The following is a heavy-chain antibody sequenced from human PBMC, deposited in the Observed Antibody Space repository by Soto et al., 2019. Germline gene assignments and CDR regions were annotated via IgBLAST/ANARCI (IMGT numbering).Heavy chain of an antibody. Sequence: ASVKVSCKASGYTLTTYAIHLVRPAPRQRLEWMGWINAGNGNTKYSQKFQGRVTITRETSASTAYMELSSLRSEDTAVYYCARGGDYYESSADIDYWGQGTLVTVSS. J-gene: IGHJ4*02. D-gene: IGHD3-22*01. V-gene: IGHV1-3*01. CDR2: INAGNGNT. CDR1: GYTLTTYA. CDR3: ARGGDYYESSADIDY.